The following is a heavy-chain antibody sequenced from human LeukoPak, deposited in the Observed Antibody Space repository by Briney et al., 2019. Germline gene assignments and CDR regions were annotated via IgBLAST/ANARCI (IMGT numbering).Heavy chain of an antibody. J-gene: IGHJ5*02. CDR2: IYHSGST. D-gene: IGHD3-22*01. V-gene: IGHV4-61*10. Sequence: SETLSLTCTVSGNSISSGDNYWSWIRQPAGKGLEWIGYIYHSGSTNYNPSLKSRVTISVDTSKNQFSLKLRSVTAADTAVYYCARDRYYYDSSGTRWFDPWGQGTLVTVSS. CDR3: ARDRYYYDSSGTRWFDP. CDR1: GNSISSGDNY.